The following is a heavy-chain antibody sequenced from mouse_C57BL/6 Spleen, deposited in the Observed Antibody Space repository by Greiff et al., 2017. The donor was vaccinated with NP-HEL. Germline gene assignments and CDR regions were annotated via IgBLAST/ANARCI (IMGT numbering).Heavy chain of an antibody. CDR1: GYTFTSYW. V-gene: IGHV1-50*01. Sequence: VQLQQPGAELVKPGASVKLSCKASGYTFTSYWMQWVKQRPGQGLEWIGEIDPSDSYTNYNQKFKGKATLTVDTSSSTAYMQLSSLTSEDSAVYYCARRSVYYYGSSYYFDYWGQGTTLTVSS. CDR2: IDPSDSYT. D-gene: IGHD1-1*01. CDR3: ARRSVYYYGSSYYFDY. J-gene: IGHJ2*01.